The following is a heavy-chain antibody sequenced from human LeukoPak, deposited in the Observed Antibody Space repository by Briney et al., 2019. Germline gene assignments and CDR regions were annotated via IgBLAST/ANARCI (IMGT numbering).Heavy chain of an antibody. V-gene: IGHV4-59*12. CDR2: IYYSGSS. CDR1: GGSISSYY. CDR3: ARGAAAAENRETYFDY. Sequence: SETLSLTCTVSGGSISSYYWSWIRQPPGKGLEWIGYIYYSGSSNYNPSLKSRVTISVDTSKNQFSLKLSSVTAADTAVYYCARGAAAAENRETYFDYWGQGTLVTVSS. D-gene: IGHD6-13*01. J-gene: IGHJ4*02.